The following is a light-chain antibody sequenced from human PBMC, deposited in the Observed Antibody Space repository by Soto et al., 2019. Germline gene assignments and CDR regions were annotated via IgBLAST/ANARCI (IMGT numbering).Light chain of an antibody. CDR3: AAWDDSLSGVV. V-gene: IGLV1-47*01. Sequence: QSVLTQPSSVSGTPGQRVPISCSGSSSNIGDNYVFWYQQLPETAPKLLIYRNDQRPSGVPDRFSGSKSGTSASLAISGLRSEDEADYYCAAWDDSLSGVVFGGGTTLTVL. CDR2: RND. J-gene: IGLJ2*01. CDR1: SSNIGDNY.